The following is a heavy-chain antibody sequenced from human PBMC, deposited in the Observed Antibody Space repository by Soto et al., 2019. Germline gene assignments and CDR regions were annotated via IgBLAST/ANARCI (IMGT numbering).Heavy chain of an antibody. CDR1: GGSISSGGYY. D-gene: IGHD2-2*02. CDR3: ARVPRPHIRKWGPAAIRDYYFHYGMDV. Sequence: SETLSLTCTGSGGSISSGGYYLSWIRQHPGKGLEWIGYSYYSGSTYYNPSLKSRVTISVDTSKNQFSLKLSSVTAADTAVYYCARVPRPHIRKWGPAAIRDYYFHYGMDVSGQGTRVTVSS. V-gene: IGHV4-31*03. CDR2: SYYSGST. J-gene: IGHJ6*02.